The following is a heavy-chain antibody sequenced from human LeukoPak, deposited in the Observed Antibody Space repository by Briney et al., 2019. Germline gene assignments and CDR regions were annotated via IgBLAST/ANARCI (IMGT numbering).Heavy chain of an antibody. D-gene: IGHD4-11*01. CDR2: INPNSGGT. J-gene: IGHJ4*02. V-gene: IGHV1-2*02. Sequence: ASVTVSCKASGYTFTGYYMHWVRQAPGQGLEWMGWINPNSGGTNYAQKFRGRVTMTRDTSISTAYMELSRLRSDDTAVYYCARPTHDYSNYYFDYWGQGTLVTVSS. CDR1: GYTFTGYY. CDR3: ARPTHDYSNYYFDY.